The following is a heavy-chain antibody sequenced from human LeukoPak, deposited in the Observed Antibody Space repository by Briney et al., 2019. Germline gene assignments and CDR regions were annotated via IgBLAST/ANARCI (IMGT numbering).Heavy chain of an antibody. CDR3: ATWAFYHSLDV. V-gene: IGHV3-43*02. CDR2: IDKDGRST. CDR1: GFTLGAFA. Sequence: GGSLRLSCAASGFTLGAFAMHWVRQAPGKGLEWVSLIDKDGRSTYYADSVKGRFTISRDNSKNSLYLQMNSLRTEDSALYYCATWAFYHSLDVWGQGTTVTVSS. D-gene: IGHD1-26*01. J-gene: IGHJ6*02.